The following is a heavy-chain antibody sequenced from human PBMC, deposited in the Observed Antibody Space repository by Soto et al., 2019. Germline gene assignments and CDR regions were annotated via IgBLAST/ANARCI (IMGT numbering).Heavy chain of an antibody. CDR3: ARDPVRWSLPGPYYYGMDV. CDR2: INPNSGGT. Sequence: GASVKVSRKASGYTFTGYYMHWVRQAPGQGLEWMGWINPNSGGTNYAQKFQGRVTMTRDTSISAAYMELSRLRSDDTAVYYCARDPVRWSLPGPYYYGMDVWGQGTTVTVSS. J-gene: IGHJ6*02. D-gene: IGHD4-17*01. CDR1: GYTFTGYY. V-gene: IGHV1-2*02.